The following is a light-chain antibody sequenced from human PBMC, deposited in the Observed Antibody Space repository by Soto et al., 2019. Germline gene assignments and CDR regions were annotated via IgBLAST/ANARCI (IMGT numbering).Light chain of an antibody. CDR1: SSNIGAGYD. J-gene: IGLJ3*02. CDR2: GNS. Sequence: QSVLTQPPSVSGAPGQRVTISCTGSSSNIGAGYDVHGYQQLPGTAPKLLIYGNSNRPSGVPDRFSGSKSGTSASLAITGLQAEDEADYYCKSYDSSLSGWVLGGGTKLTVL. CDR3: KSYDSSLSGWV. V-gene: IGLV1-40*01.